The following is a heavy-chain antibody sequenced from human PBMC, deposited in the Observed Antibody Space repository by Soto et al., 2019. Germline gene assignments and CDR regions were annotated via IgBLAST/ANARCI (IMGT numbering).Heavy chain of an antibody. CDR3: AKALTGWPNWFAP. J-gene: IGHJ5*02. CDR2: SSNSGGRT. CDR1: XFTISNYV. Sequence: SLRLSCVASXFTISNYVMTWFRQAPGKGLEWVSASSNSGGRTYYADSVRGRFTISRDDSKNTVYLQMNSLRAEDTALYYCAKALTGWPNWFAPWGQGTLVTVSS. D-gene: IGHD6-19*01. V-gene: IGHV3-23*01.